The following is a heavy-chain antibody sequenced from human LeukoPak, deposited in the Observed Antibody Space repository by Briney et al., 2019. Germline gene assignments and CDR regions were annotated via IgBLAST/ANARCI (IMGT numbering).Heavy chain of an antibody. Sequence: GASVKVSCKTSGYTFIDYDINWVRQATGQGLEWMGWMNPNSGNTGYAQKFQGRVTMTRDTSITTAYMELSSLRSDDTAVYYCARDLRRYDSSGYYYYWGQGTLVTVSS. D-gene: IGHD3-22*01. CDR1: GYTFIDYD. J-gene: IGHJ4*02. CDR2: MNPNSGNT. CDR3: ARDLRRYDSSGYYYY. V-gene: IGHV1-8*01.